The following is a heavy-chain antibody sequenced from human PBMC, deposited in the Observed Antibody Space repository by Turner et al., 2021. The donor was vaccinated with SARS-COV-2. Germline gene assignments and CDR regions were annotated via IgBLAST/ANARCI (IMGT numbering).Heavy chain of an antibody. CDR3: AREGGYSYGPYYYGMDV. Sequence: EVQLMESGGGLVQPGGSLRLSCAASGFTFSSYSMNWVRQAPGKGLEWVSYISSSSSTIYYADSVKGRFTISRDNAKNSLYLQMNSLRAEDTAVYYCAREGGYSYGPYYYGMDVWGQGTTVTFSS. V-gene: IGHV3-48*01. D-gene: IGHD5-18*01. CDR1: GFTFSSYS. J-gene: IGHJ6*02. CDR2: ISSSSSTI.